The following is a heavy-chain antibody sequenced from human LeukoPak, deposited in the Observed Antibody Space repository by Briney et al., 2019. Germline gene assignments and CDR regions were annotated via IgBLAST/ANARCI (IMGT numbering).Heavy chain of an antibody. J-gene: IGHJ5*02. Sequence: SETLSLTCTVSGGSISSYYWSWIRQPPGKGLEWIGYIYYSGSTNYNPSLKSRVTISVDTSKNQFSLKLSSVTAADTAVYHCARGQPEEQWLVVGNWFDPWGQGTLVTVSS. CDR1: GGSISSYY. CDR2: IYYSGST. V-gene: IGHV4-59*01. D-gene: IGHD6-19*01. CDR3: ARGQPEEQWLVVGNWFDP.